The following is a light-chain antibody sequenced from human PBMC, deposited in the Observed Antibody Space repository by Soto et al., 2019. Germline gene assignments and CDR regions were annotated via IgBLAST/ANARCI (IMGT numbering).Light chain of an antibody. CDR1: QSVSSN. CDR2: DAS. J-gene: IGKJ2*01. CDR3: HQYNSWPPGT. Sequence: EIVLTHSPGTLSVSPGERATLSFSSSQSVSSNLAWYQQKPGQAPRLLISDASTRATGIPARFSGSGSGTEFTLTISSLQSEDFALYYCHQYNSWPPGTFGQGTKVDIK. V-gene: IGKV3-15*01.